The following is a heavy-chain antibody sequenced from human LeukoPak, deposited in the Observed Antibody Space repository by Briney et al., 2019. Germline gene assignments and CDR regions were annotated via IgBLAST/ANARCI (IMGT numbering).Heavy chain of an antibody. CDR3: ARHDSTSWYNYFDY. Sequence: SETLSLTCAVYGGSFSGYYWSWIRQPPGKGLEWIGEINHSGSTNYNPSLKSRVTISVDTSKNQFSLKLSSVTAADTAVYYCARHDSTSWYNYFDYWGQGILVTVSS. D-gene: IGHD2-2*01. CDR2: INHSGST. CDR1: GGSFSGYY. V-gene: IGHV4-34*01. J-gene: IGHJ4*02.